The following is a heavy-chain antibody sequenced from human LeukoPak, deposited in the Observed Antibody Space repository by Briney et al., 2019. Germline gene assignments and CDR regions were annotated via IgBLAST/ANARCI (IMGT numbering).Heavy chain of an antibody. V-gene: IGHV3-21*01. D-gene: IGHD2-15*01. J-gene: IGHJ4*02. Sequence: GGSLRLSCAASGFTFNSYSMNWVRQAPGKGLEWVSSISRSGTYIYYADSMKGRFIISRDNAKNSLYLQMNSLRAEDTAVYYRATGRDCSGGSCYSVYWGQGTLVTVSS. CDR2: ISRSGTYI. CDR1: GFTFNSYS. CDR3: ATGRDCSGGSCYSVY.